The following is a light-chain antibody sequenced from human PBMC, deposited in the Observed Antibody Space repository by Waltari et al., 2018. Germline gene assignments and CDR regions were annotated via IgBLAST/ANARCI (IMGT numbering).Light chain of an antibody. V-gene: IGKV3-20*01. CDR2: HTS. J-gene: IGKJ1*01. CDR1: QSVSIY. CDR3: QHYKSLPVS. Sequence: IVLTPSPGTLSLSPGERATLSCRASQSVSIYLAWYQQKPGQAPRLLIYHTSTRATGIPDRVSGSWSGTDFSLTISGLEPEDVAVYYCQHYKSLPVSFGQGTRVEIK.